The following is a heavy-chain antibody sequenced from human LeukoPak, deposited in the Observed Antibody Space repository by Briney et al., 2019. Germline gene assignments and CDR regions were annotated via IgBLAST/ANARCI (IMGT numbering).Heavy chain of an antibody. CDR1: GFTFSSYA. CDR3: AKDGYYYGSGSYYEDYYMDV. CDR2: LTRSGGST. J-gene: IGHJ6*03. D-gene: IGHD3-10*01. Sequence: GGSLRLSCATSGFTFSSYAMSWVRQAPGQGLEWVSSLTRSGGSTYYADSVKGRFTISRDNSKNTLYLQMNSLRAEDTAVYYCAKDGYYYGSGSYYEDYYMDVWGKGTTVTVSS. V-gene: IGHV3-23*01.